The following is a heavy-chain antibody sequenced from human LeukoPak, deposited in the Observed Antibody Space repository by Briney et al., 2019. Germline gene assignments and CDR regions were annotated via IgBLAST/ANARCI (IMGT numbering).Heavy chain of an antibody. CDR3: VSLPRTTVTTSGDY. Sequence: QTGGSLRLSCSASGFTFSSYAMHWVRQAPGKGLEYVSAISGSGGATYYADSVKGRFTISRDNSKNTLYLQMSSLRPEDTAVYYCVSLPRTTVTTSGDYWGQGTLVTVSS. CDR2: ISGSGGAT. D-gene: IGHD4-17*01. CDR1: GFTFSSYA. J-gene: IGHJ4*02. V-gene: IGHV3-64D*06.